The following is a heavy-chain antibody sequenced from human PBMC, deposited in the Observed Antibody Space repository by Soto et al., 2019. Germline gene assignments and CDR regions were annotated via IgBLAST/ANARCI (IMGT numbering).Heavy chain of an antibody. CDR3: AGTPVLLWFVELLGWFDP. D-gene: IGHD3-10*01. CDR1: GGSISSGDYY. J-gene: IGHJ5*02. CDR2: IYYSGST. Sequence: QVQLQESGPGLVKPSQTLSLTCTVSGGSISSGDYYWSWIRQPPGKGLEWIGYIYYSGSTYYNPSLKSRVTISVDTSKNQFSLKLSSVTAADTAVYYCAGTPVLLWFVELLGWFDPWGQGTLVTVSS. V-gene: IGHV4-30-4*01.